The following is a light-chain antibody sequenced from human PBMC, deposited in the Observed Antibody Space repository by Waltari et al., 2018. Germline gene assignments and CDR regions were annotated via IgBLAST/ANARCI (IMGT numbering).Light chain of an antibody. CDR1: SSDVGGYNY. J-gene: IGLJ2*01. V-gene: IGLV2-14*03. Sequence: QSALTQPASVSGSPGQSITISCTGTSSDVGGYNYSSWYQQHPGKAPKLIIFDVSNRPSGVSSRFSGSKSGNTASLTISGLQAQDEADYYCSSYISSDTLELFGGGTSLTVL. CDR2: DVS. CDR3: SSYISSDTLEL.